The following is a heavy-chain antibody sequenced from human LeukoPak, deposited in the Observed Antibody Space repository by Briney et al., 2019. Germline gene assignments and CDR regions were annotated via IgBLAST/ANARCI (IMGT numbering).Heavy chain of an antibody. CDR1: GYTFTSYG. Sequence: ASVKVSCKASGYTFTSYGISWVRQAPGQGLEWMGWMNPNSGNTGYAQKFQRRVTMTRNTSISTAYMELSSLRSEDTAVYYCARGGIGSYVDYWGQGTLVTVSS. J-gene: IGHJ4*02. D-gene: IGHD1-26*01. V-gene: IGHV1-8*02. CDR2: MNPNSGNT. CDR3: ARGGIGSYVDY.